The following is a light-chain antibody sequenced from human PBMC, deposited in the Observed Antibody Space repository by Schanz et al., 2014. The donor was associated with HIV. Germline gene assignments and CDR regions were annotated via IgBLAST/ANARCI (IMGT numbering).Light chain of an antibody. V-gene: IGLV2-23*02. CDR1: SSDVGSYNL. CDR3: CSYAGTSTFVV. Sequence: QSVLTQPASVSGSPGQSITISCTGTSSDVGSYNLVPWYQQHPGKAPKLMIYEVSKRPSGVSNRFSGSKSGNTASLTFSGLQAEDEADYYCCSYAGTSTFVVFGGGTKLTVL. CDR2: EVS. J-gene: IGLJ2*01.